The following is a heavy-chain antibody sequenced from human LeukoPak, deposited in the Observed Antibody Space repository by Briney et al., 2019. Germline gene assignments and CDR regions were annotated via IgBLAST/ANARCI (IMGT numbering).Heavy chain of an antibody. Sequence: SATLSLTCTVSGGSISSYYWSWIRQPPGKGLGWIGCIYYSGSTNYNPSLKSGVTISVDTSKNEFSLKLNSVSAAHTAVYYCARDVVGAAGPFNYWGQGILVTVSS. D-gene: IGHD6-13*01. CDR3: ARDVVGAAGPFNY. J-gene: IGHJ4*02. CDR2: IYYSGST. CDR1: GGSISSYY. V-gene: IGHV4-59*12.